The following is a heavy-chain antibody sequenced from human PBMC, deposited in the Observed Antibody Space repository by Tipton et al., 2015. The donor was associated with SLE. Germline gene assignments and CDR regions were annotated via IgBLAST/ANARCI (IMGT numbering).Heavy chain of an antibody. D-gene: IGHD3-16*01. Sequence: TLSLTCTVSGGSISSHYWNWIRQPPGKGLEWIGYIYYIGTTNYNPSLKSRVTISIDTSKNQFSLRLSSATAADTAVYYCATPASGGRPWFFDLWGRGTLVTVSS. V-gene: IGHV4-59*11. CDR3: ATPASGGRPWFFDL. CDR2: IYYIGTT. J-gene: IGHJ2*01. CDR1: GGSISSHY.